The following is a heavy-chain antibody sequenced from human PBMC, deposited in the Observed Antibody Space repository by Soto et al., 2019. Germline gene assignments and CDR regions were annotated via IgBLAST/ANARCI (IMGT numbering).Heavy chain of an antibody. CDR3: ARDQGIAANLDY. V-gene: IGHV3-21*01. CDR1: GFTFSSYS. D-gene: IGHD6-13*01. J-gene: IGHJ4*02. Sequence: GGSLRLSCAASGFTFSSYSMSWVRQAPGKGLEWVSSISFGSSHIYYADSVKGRFTISRDNAKNSLYLQMNSLRAEDTAVYYCARDQGIAANLDYWGQGTLVTVSS. CDR2: ISFGSSHI.